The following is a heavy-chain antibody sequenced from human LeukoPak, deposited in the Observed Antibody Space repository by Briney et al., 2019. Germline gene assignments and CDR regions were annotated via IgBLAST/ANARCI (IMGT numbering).Heavy chain of an antibody. V-gene: IGHV4-34*01. CDR3: ARGRGYFDWLDY. CDR1: GGSFSGYY. J-gene: IGHJ4*02. CDR2: INHSGST. D-gene: IGHD3-9*01. Sequence: SETLSLTCAVYGGSFSGYYWSWIRQLPGKGLEWIGEINHSGSTNYNPSLKSRVTISVDTSKNQFSLKLSSVTAADTAVYYCARGRGYFDWLDYWGQGTLVTVSS.